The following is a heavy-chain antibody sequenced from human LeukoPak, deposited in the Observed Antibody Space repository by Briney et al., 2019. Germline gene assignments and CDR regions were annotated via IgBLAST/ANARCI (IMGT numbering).Heavy chain of an antibody. J-gene: IGHJ6*03. Sequence: GGSLRLSCAVSGVTISSNYMGWDRQAPGKGLEWVSGFYSSGSTYYAHSVKGRFTISRDNSENTLFLQMNPLRAEDTAVYYCARLEKKSYYYMDVWGKGTTVTVSS. D-gene: IGHD1-1*01. CDR2: FYSSGST. CDR3: ARLEKKSYYYMDV. V-gene: IGHV3-53*01. CDR1: GVTISSNY.